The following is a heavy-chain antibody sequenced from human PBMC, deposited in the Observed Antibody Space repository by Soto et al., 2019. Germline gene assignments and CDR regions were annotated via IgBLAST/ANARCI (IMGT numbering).Heavy chain of an antibody. Sequence: GVSLRLSCAASGFTFSSYGMHWVRQAPGKGLEWVAVISYDGSNKYYADSVEGRFTISRDNSKNTLYLQMNSLRAEDTAVYYCAKAPVAGTVNYYYGMDVWGQGTTVTVSS. J-gene: IGHJ6*02. CDR1: GFTFSSYG. D-gene: IGHD6-19*01. CDR2: ISYDGSNK. CDR3: AKAPVAGTVNYYYGMDV. V-gene: IGHV3-30*18.